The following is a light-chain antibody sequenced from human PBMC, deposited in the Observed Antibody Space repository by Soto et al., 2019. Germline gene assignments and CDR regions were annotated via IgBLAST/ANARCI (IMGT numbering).Light chain of an antibody. J-gene: IGKJ5*01. CDR2: GAS. CDR3: QQYNKWPRIT. V-gene: IGKV3D-15*01. Sequence: EIVMTQSPATLSVSQVERSTVCFSASQSVSSNLAWYQQKPGQAPRLLIYGASTRATGIPVRFSGSGSGTDFTLTISSLQSEDFAVYYCQQYNKWPRITFGQGTRLEIK. CDR1: QSVSSN.